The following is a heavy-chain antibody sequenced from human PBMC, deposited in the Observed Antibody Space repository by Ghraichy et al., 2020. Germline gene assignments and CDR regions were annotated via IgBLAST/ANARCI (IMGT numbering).Heavy chain of an antibody. V-gene: IGHV3-23*01. J-gene: IGHJ4*02. CDR2: ISGSGGST. CDR3: AKDRSTSWYYFDY. CDR1: GFTFSIYA. Sequence: GGSLRLSCAASGFTFSIYAMGWVRQAPGKGLDWVSTISGSGGSTYYADSVKGRFTISRDNSKNTLYLQMNSLRAEDTAVYYCAKDRSTSWYYFDYWGQGTLVTVSS. D-gene: IGHD2-2*01.